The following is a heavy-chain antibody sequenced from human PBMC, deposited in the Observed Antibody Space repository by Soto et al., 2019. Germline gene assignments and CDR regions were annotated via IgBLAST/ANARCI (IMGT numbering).Heavy chain of an antibody. J-gene: IGHJ4*02. Sequence: QVQLQESGPGLVKPSETLSLTCTVSGGSISSYYWSWIRQPPGQGLEWIGYIYYSGSTNYNPSLKSRVTISVDTSKNQFYLKLSSVTAADTAVYYCARLRGGPYDSSGYYYQYYFDYWGQGTLVTVSS. D-gene: IGHD3-22*01. CDR2: IYYSGST. V-gene: IGHV4-59*01. CDR3: ARLRGGPYDSSGYYYQYYFDY. CDR1: GGSISSYY.